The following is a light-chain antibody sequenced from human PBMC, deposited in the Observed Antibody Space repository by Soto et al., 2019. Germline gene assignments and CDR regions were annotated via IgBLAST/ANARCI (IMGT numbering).Light chain of an antibody. V-gene: IGKV3-20*01. CDR1: QSVSSSQ. CDR3: QQYGSSPSWT. CDR2: DAS. Sequence: EIVLTQSPATLSLSPGESATLSCRASQSVSSSQLAWYQHKPGQAPRLLIYDASRRATGIPDRFSGSGSGTDFTLTISRLAPEDFGVYFCQQYGSSPSWTFGQGTKVDIK. J-gene: IGKJ1*01.